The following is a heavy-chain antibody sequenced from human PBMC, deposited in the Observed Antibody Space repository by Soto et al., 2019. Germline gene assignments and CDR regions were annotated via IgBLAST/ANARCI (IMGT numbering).Heavy chain of an antibody. CDR1: GFAFSTYA. V-gene: IGHV3-30-3*01. CDR2: ISYDGSNK. J-gene: IGHJ5*02. Sequence: QVQLVESGGGVVQPGRSLRLSCAASGFAFSTYAMHWVRQAPGKGLEWVAVISYDGSNKYYADSVKGRFSISRDNSRDXVYLEMNSLRAEDTXVYXXXXXXXXXXXXXXXXDPWGQGTLVTVSS. CDR3: XXXXXXXXXXXXXXDP.